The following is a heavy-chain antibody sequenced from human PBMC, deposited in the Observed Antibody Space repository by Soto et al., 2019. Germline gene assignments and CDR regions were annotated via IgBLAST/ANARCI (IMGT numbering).Heavy chain of an antibody. CDR1: GFTFSDYY. CDR2: ISSSGSTI. CDR3: ARDLKPREALVPYYFDY. D-gene: IGHD2-8*02. Sequence: GGSLRLSCAASGFTFSDYYMSWIRQAPGKGLEWISYISSSGSTIYHADSVKGRFTISRDNAKNSLYLQMNGLRAEDTAVYYCARDLKPREALVPYYFDYWGQGTLVTVSS. J-gene: IGHJ4*02. V-gene: IGHV3-11*01.